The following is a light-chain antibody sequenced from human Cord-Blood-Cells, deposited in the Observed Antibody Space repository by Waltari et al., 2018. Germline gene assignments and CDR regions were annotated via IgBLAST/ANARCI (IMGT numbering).Light chain of an antibody. Sequence: QPVLIQSSSASASLGSSVKLTCTLSSGHSSYIISWHQQQPGKAPRYLMKLEGSGSYNKRSGVPDRFSGSSSGADRYLTISNLQSEDEADYYCETWDSNTRVFGGGTKLTVL. CDR2: LEGSGSY. CDR3: ETWDSNTRV. CDR1: SGHSSYI. J-gene: IGLJ3*02. V-gene: IGLV4-60*03.